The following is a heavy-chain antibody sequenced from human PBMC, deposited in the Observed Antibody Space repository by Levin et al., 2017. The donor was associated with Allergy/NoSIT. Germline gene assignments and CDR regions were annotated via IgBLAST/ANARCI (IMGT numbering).Heavy chain of an antibody. CDR3: AKDHVLLWFGELWVSSDY. D-gene: IGHD3-10*01. J-gene: IGHJ4*02. CDR2: ISYDGSNK. V-gene: IGHV3-30*18. CDR1: GFTFSSYG. Sequence: GGSLRLSCAASGFTFSSYGMHWVRQAPGKGLEWVAVISYDGSNKYYADSVKGRFTISRDNSKNTLYLQMNSLRAEDTAVYYCAKDHVLLWFGELWVSSDYWGQGTLVTVSS.